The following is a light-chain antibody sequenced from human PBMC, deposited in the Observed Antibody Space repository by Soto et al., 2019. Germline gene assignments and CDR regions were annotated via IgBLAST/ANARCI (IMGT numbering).Light chain of an antibody. V-gene: IGLV1-40*01. CDR2: GNS. CDR1: SSNIGGCYD. Sequence: QSVLTQPPSVSGAPGQRVTISCTGTSSNIGGCYDVHWYQQLPGTAPKLLIYGNSNRPSGVPDRFSGSKSGTSASLAITGLQAEDEADYYCQSYDSSLSGWVFGGGTKLTVL. CDR3: QSYDSSLSGWV. J-gene: IGLJ3*02.